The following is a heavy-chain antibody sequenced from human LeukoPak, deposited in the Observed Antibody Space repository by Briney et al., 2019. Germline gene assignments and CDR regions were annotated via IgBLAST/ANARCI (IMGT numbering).Heavy chain of an antibody. Sequence: GGSLRLSCAASGFTFSSYGMHWVRQAPGKGLDWVAVIWYDGSNKYYADSVKGRFTISRDNSKNTLYLQMNSLRAEDTAVYYCAKGGHYYDSSGYYFDYWGQGTLVTVSS. J-gene: IGHJ4*02. CDR2: IWYDGSNK. CDR1: GFTFSSYG. CDR3: AKGGHYYDSSGYYFDY. D-gene: IGHD3-22*01. V-gene: IGHV3-33*06.